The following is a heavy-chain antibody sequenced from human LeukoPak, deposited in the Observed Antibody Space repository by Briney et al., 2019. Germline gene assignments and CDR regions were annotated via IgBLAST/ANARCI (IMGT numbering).Heavy chain of an antibody. D-gene: IGHD1-26*01. V-gene: IGHV3-74*01. CDR2: INSDGVST. Sequence: PGGSLRLSCAASGFNFSSYWMHWVRQAPGKGLVWVSRINSDGVSTSYADSVKGRLTISRDNAKNTLYLQMNSLRDEDTAVYYCAKGGRNVIDYWGQGTLVTVSS. CDR1: GFNFSSYW. CDR3: AKGGRNVIDY. J-gene: IGHJ4*02.